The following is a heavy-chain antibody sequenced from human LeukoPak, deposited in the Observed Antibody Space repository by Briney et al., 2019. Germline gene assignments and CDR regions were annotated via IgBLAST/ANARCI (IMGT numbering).Heavy chain of an antibody. CDR3: ASDYYDSSGYYYVY. CDR2: IYYSGST. CDR1: GGSISSYY. Sequence: SETLSLTCTVSGGSISSYYWGWIRQPPGKGLEWIGSIYYSGSTYYNASLKSRVTMSVDTSKNHFSLKLSSVTAADTAVYYCASDYYDSSGYYYVYWGQGTLVTVSS. V-gene: IGHV4-39*07. J-gene: IGHJ4*02. D-gene: IGHD3-22*01.